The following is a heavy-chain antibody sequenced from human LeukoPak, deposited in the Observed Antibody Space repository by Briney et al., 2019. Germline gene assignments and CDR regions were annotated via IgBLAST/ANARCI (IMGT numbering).Heavy chain of an antibody. CDR2: TYTRGST. J-gene: IGHJ3*02. CDR1: GASISSYY. D-gene: IGHD4-17*01. Sequence: SETLSLTCTVSGASISSYYWSWIRQPAGKGLEWIGRTYTRGSTNSNPSLESRVTMSLDTSKNLLSLRLSSVTAADTAIYYCARDRGLYYYGDLLPRDAFDIWGQGTMVTVSS. V-gene: IGHV4-4*07. CDR3: ARDRGLYYYGDLLPRDAFDI.